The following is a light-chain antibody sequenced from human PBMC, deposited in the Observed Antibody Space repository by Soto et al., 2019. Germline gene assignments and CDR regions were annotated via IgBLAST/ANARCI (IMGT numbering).Light chain of an antibody. CDR2: EGS. V-gene: IGLV2-23*01. CDR1: SSDVGCYNL. CDR3: CSYAGSSTAVV. Sequence: QSALTQPASVSGSPGQSITISCTGTSSDVGCYNLVSWYQQHPGKAPKLMIYEGSKRPSGVSNRFSGSKSGNTASLTISGLQAEDGADYYCCSYAGSSTAVVFGGGTKLTVL. J-gene: IGLJ2*01.